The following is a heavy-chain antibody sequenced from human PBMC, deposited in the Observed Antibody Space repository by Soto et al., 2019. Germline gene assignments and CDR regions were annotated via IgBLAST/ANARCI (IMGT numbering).Heavy chain of an antibody. D-gene: IGHD6-25*01. CDR3: AKFFVETGESSGWPWSFHY. Sequence: GGSLRLSCASSGFTFSNYAMSWVRQAPGKGLEWVSAISGGGGTTYYAGSVKGRFTISRDNSKNTLFLQMNSLRAEDTAVYYCAKFFVETGESSGWPWSFHYWGQGTLVTVSS. CDR2: ISGGGGTT. CDR1: GFTFSNYA. J-gene: IGHJ4*02. V-gene: IGHV3-23*01.